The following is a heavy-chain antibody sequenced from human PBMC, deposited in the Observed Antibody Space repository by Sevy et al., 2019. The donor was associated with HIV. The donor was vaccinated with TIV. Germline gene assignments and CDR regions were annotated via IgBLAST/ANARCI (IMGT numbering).Heavy chain of an antibody. Sequence: SETLSLTCTVSGGSISAYYWSWIRQPPGKPLEYIGYIYYTGSTNYNPSLKSRVTISVDTSKNQFSLKLNSVTAADTGVYFCARAPPVRSGDDSLNWFDPWGQGTLVTVSS. D-gene: IGHD5-12*01. CDR3: ARAPPVRSGDDSLNWFDP. CDR2: IYYTGST. V-gene: IGHV4-59*01. J-gene: IGHJ5*02. CDR1: GGSISAYY.